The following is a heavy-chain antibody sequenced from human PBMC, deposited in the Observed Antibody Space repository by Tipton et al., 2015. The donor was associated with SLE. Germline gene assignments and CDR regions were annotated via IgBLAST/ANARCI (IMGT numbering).Heavy chain of an antibody. Sequence: SLRLSCAASGFSFSSFTMTWVRQAPGKGLEWVANMKEGGSDIYYVDSVKGRFTISRDNAKNSPYLQMNSLRVEDTAMYYCARGGMSRNDYWGQGTLVTVSS. CDR1: GFSFSSFT. D-gene: IGHD1-14*01. J-gene: IGHJ4*02. CDR2: MKEGGSDI. V-gene: IGHV3-7*04. CDR3: ARGGMSRNDY.